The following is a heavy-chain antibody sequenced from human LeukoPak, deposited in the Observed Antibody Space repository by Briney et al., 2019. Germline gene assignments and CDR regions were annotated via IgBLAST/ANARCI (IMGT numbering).Heavy chain of an antibody. Sequence: GASVKVSCKVSGYTLTELSMHWVRQAPGKGLEWMGGFDPEDGETIYAQKFQGRVTMTEDTSTDTAYMELSSLRSEDTAVYYCATRYSSGWYETSWFDPWGQGTLVTVSS. CDR3: ATRYSSGWYETSWFDP. D-gene: IGHD6-19*01. CDR2: FDPEDGET. CDR1: GYTLTELS. V-gene: IGHV1-24*01. J-gene: IGHJ5*02.